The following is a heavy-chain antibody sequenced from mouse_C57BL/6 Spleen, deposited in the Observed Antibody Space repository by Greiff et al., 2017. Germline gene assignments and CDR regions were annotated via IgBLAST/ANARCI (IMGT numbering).Heavy chain of an antibody. Sequence: EVKLMESGGGLVKPGGSLKLSCAASGFTFSDYGMHWVRQAPEKGLEWVAYISSGSSTIYYADTVKGRFTISRDNAKNTLFLQMTSLRSEDTAMYYCARDGYYGRGFAYWGQGTLVTVSA. CDR1: GFTFSDYG. V-gene: IGHV5-17*01. D-gene: IGHD2-3*01. CDR3: ARDGYYGRGFAY. CDR2: ISSGSSTI. J-gene: IGHJ3*01.